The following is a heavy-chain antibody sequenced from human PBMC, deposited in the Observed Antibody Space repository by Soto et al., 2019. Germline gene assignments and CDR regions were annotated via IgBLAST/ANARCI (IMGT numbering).Heavy chain of an antibody. J-gene: IGHJ3*02. D-gene: IGHD2-2*01. CDR1: GLNFCGSA. V-gene: IGHV3-73*01. CDR3: TTVPVRNIVVVPAAIGSGAFDI. CDR2: IRSKANSHAT. Sequence: PVVPKRVSCAASGLNFCGSARHWVRKKTGKGLEWVGRIRSKANSHATAYAASVKGRFTISRDDSKNTAYLQMNSLKTEDTAVYYCTTVPVRNIVVVPAAIGSGAFDIWGQGTMVTVYS.